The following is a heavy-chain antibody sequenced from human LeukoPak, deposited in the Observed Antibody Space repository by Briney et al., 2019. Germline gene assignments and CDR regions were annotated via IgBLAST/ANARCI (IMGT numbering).Heavy chain of an antibody. CDR1: RYIFTNYV. CDR2: ISPYNSNT. J-gene: IGHJ4*02. Sequence: GASVKVSCNASRYIFTNYVITWVRLPPGQGLECMGWISPYNSNTNYAHNLQRRVTITTDPSTTTATIDLRSLRSDDPTAYHCVRDLVGIAVTGDWGQGTLGTVSS. D-gene: IGHD6-19*01. CDR3: VRDLVGIAVTGD. V-gene: IGHV1-18*01.